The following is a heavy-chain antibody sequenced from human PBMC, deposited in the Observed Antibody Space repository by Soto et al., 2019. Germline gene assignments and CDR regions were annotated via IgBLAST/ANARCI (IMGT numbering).Heavy chain of an antibody. V-gene: IGHV1-8*01. Sequence: GASVKGSCKASGYTFTRYDIKWGRQTTGQRLEWMGWMKPNSGKTGYAQKFQGRVTMTRNTSISTAYMELSRLRSEDTAVYYCARKTTSRWYNWFDPWGQGTQVTVSS. CDR2: MKPNSGKT. CDR3: ARKTTSRWYNWFDP. J-gene: IGHJ5*02. CDR1: GYTFTRYD. D-gene: IGHD2-2*01.